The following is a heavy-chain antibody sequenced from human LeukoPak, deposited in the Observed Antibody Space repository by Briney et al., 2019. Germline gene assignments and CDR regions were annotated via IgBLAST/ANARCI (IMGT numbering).Heavy chain of an antibody. D-gene: IGHD3-3*01. Sequence: GGSLRLSCAASGFTFRRYGMSWVRQAPGKGLEWASVVSTGGDVTDYADSVKGRFTISRDNSKNTVYLQMNSLRVEDTALYYCAKDDGEGSTYNWFDLWGQGTLVTVSS. CDR1: GFTFRRYG. V-gene: IGHV3-23*01. CDR3: AKDDGEGSTYNWFDL. J-gene: IGHJ5*02. CDR2: VSTGGDVT.